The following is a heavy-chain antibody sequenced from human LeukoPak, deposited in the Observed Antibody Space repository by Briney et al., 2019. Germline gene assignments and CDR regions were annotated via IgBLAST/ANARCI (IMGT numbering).Heavy chain of an antibody. CDR1: GGSISSGSYY. V-gene: IGHV4-39*07. D-gene: IGHD3-10*01. Sequence: PSETLSLTCTVSGGSISSGSYYWGWIRQPPGKGLEWIGSIYYSGNTYYNPSLKSRVTISVDTSKNEFSLKLSSVTAADTAVYYCARVGRGVVWGTFDYWGQGTLVSVSS. CDR3: ARVGRGVVWGTFDY. CDR2: IYYSGNT. J-gene: IGHJ4*02.